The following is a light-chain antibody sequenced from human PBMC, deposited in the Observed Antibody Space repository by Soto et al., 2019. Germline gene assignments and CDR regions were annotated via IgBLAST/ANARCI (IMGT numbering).Light chain of an antibody. CDR2: IAS. CDR1: QSVSSSY. V-gene: IGKV3-15*01. CDR3: QQYNNWPSWT. J-gene: IGKJ1*01. Sequence: EFVLTQSPGTLSLSPGERATLSCRSSQSVSSSYLAWYQQKPGQAPRLLIYIASTRAAGIPARFSGSGSGTEFTLTISSLQSEDSAIYYCQQYNNWPSWTFGQGTKVDIK.